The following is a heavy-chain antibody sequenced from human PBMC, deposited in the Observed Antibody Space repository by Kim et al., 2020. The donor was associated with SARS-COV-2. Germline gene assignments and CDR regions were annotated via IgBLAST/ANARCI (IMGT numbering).Heavy chain of an antibody. Sequence: PALTSRVTIAVDTSKNQFSLKVGSVTAADTAVYYCARDARGSGSYYPDYWGQGTLVTVSS. D-gene: IGHD3-10*01. CDR3: ARDARGSGSYYPDY. V-gene: IGHV4-30-2*04. J-gene: IGHJ4*02.